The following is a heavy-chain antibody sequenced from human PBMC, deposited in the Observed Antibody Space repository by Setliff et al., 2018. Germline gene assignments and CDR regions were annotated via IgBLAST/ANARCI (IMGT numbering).Heavy chain of an antibody. J-gene: IGHJ5*02. Sequence: ASVKVSCKASGYTFTSYGITWVRQAPGQGLEWIGWISGYDGSSNHVQKLQGRVITTTDTSTNTAYMELRSLTSDDTAVYYCARDRSRGPNYFDPWGQGTQVTVSS. D-gene: IGHD1-7*01. V-gene: IGHV1-18*01. CDR1: GYTFTSYG. CDR2: ISGYDGSS. CDR3: ARDRSRGPNYFDP.